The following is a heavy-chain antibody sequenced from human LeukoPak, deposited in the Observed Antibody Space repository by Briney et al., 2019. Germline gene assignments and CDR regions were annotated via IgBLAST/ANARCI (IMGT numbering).Heavy chain of an antibody. J-gene: IGHJ4*02. V-gene: IGHV1-3*01. CDR1: GYTFSTYA. Sequence: ASVKVSCKTSGYTFSTYAIQWVRQAPGQRLEWMGWINGGDGNTKFSQKFQGRVTITRDTSASSSYMELSSLRSEDTAVYYCARDMRGPYWYYFDYWGQGTLVTVSS. CDR2: INGGDGNT. D-gene: IGHD2-15*01. CDR3: ARDMRGPYWYYFDY.